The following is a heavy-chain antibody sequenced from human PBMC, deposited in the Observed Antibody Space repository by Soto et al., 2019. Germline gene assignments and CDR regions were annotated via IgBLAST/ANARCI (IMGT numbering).Heavy chain of an antibody. Sequence: GESLKISCKGSGYGFNSYWIGWVRQMPGRGLEWMGIIYPDDSDTRYSPSFQGQVTISADKSISTAYLQWSSLKASDTAMYYCARLGIAVAGTYGMDVWGQGTTVTVSS. D-gene: IGHD6-19*01. CDR1: GYGFNSYW. CDR2: IYPDDSDT. V-gene: IGHV5-51*01. CDR3: ARLGIAVAGTYGMDV. J-gene: IGHJ6*02.